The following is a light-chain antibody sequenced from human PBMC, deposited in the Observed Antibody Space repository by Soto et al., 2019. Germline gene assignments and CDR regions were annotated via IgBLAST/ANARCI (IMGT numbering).Light chain of an antibody. CDR2: KAS. CDR3: QQYNGYSRT. CDR1: QNIVTW. J-gene: IGKJ1*01. V-gene: IGKV1-5*03. Sequence: DVQLTQSPSTLSASVGDRVTITCRASQNIVTWLAWFQQKPGKAPKLLIYKASSLESGVPSRFSGSGSGTEFTLTISSLQPDDFATYYCQQYNGYSRTFGQGTKVAI.